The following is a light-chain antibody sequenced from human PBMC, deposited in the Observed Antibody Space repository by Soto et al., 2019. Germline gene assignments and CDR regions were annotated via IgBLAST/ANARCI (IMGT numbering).Light chain of an antibody. CDR1: QGGSED. J-gene: IGKJ4*01. V-gene: IGKV1-6*01. Sequence: IQMTQSPSSLSASVGDRVTITCRASQGGSEDVGRHQQKPGKAPKLLIYSASTIQSGVPSRFSGSGCGTDLTLAISGLQPEAFATYECLQDRNYALTVGGGPKVEIK. CDR2: SAS. CDR3: LQDRNYALT.